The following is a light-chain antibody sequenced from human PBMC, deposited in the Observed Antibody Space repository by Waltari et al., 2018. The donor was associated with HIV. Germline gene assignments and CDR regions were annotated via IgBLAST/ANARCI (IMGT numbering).Light chain of an antibody. CDR2: DNN. CDR3: GTWDRSLSAAV. J-gene: IGLJ3*02. V-gene: IGLV1-51*01. Sequence: QSVLTQPPSVSAAPGQKVTISCSGSTSNIGNDYVSWYQHVPGAAPRLLIYDNNKRPAGTPDRCSGSRSGTSATLGITGLQTGDEAHYYCGTWDRSLSAAVFGGGTKLTVL. CDR1: TSNIGNDY.